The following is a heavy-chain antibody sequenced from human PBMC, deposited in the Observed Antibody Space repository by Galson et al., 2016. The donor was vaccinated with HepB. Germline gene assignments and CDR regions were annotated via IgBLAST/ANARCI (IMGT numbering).Heavy chain of an antibody. CDR3: LCYSSACPYNWFDP. CDR2: INKDGNDR. CDR1: GFTFSRYW. D-gene: IGHD2/OR15-2a*01. Sequence: SLRLSCAASGFTFSRYWMSWVRQAPGKGLEWVAKINKDGNDRYYMDSVNGRFTISRDNAKNSLFLQMASLRVEDTAVYYCLCYSSACPYNWFDPRGQGIQVTVSS. V-gene: IGHV3-7*01. J-gene: IGHJ5*02.